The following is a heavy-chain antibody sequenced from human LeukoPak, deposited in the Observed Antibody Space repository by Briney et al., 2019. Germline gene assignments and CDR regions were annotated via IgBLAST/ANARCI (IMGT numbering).Heavy chain of an antibody. V-gene: IGHV1-18*01. J-gene: IGHJ5*01. D-gene: IGHD4-17*01. Sequence: ASVKVSCKASGYTFATYGLSWVRQAPGQGLEWMGWVSGYNGNTNYAQKFQGRVTMTIHTSTSTSYMELRSLTSDDTAVYYCARARDYGADSWGQGTLVTVSS. CDR1: GYTFATYG. CDR2: VSGYNGNT. CDR3: ARARDYGADS.